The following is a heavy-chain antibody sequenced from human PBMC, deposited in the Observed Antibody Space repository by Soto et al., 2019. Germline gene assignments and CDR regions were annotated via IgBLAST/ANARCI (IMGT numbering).Heavy chain of an antibody. CDR2: VTYSGGST. V-gene: IGHV3-23*01. D-gene: IGHD6-13*01. CDR1: GFTFNNYD. J-gene: IGHJ4*02. CDR3: AKVIAASGIGY. Sequence: PGGSLRLSCAASGFTFNNYDMSWVRQAPGKGLEWVSVVTYSGGSTYYADSVKGRFTISRDNSKSTLYLQMSSLRVEDTAIYYCAKVIAASGIGYWGQGALVTVSS.